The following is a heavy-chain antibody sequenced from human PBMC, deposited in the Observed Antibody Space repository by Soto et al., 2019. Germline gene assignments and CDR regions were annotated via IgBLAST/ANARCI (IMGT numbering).Heavy chain of an antibody. D-gene: IGHD2-2*02. Sequence: GWLRRSGSASGFTFSSYAMSGVRQAAGKGLEWVSAISGSGGSTYYADSVKGRFTISRDNSKNTLYLQMKSLRAEDTAVYYCAKGGDIVVVPAAINGMDVWGQGTTVTVSS. V-gene: IGHV3-23*01. CDR2: ISGSGGST. J-gene: IGHJ6*02. CDR3: AKGGDIVVVPAAINGMDV. CDR1: GFTFSSYA.